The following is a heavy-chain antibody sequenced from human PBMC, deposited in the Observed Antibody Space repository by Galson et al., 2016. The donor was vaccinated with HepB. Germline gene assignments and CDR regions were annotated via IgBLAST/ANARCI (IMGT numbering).Heavy chain of an antibody. CDR3: ARDFYYYSGSYLDS. V-gene: IGHV1-18*01. J-gene: IGHJ4*02. CDR1: GYTFTSYG. Sequence: SVKVSCKASGYTFTSYGISWVRQAPGQGLEWMGWISAHNGNTIYAKKVQGRVTMTTDTSTNTAYMELRSLRSDDTAIYYCARDFYYYSGSYLDSWGQGTLVTVSS. CDR2: ISAHNGNT. D-gene: IGHD3-10*01.